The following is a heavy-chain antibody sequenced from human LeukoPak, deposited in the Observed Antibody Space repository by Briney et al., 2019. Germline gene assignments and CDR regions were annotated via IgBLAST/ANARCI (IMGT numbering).Heavy chain of an antibody. Sequence: SETLSLTCTVSNGSISTYYWSWIRQPLGKGLEWIGHIYHSGTTIYNPTLKSRVTMSVDTSRNQFSLHLTSVTAADTAVYFCARDSFGSDWYALWGRRTLVTVSS. CDR1: NGSISTYY. J-gene: IGHJ2*01. D-gene: IGHD6-19*01. V-gene: IGHV4-59*01. CDR3: ARDSFGSDWYAL. CDR2: IYHSGTT.